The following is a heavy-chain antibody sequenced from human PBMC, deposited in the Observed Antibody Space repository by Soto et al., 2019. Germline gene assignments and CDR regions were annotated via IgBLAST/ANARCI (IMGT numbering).Heavy chain of an antibody. J-gene: IGHJ3*02. CDR2: IRSKAYGGTT. D-gene: IGHD2-21*02. V-gene: IGHV3-49*03. Sequence: GGSLRLSCTASGFTFGDYAMSWFRQAPGKGLEWVGFIRSKAYGGTTEYAASVKGRFTISRDDSKSIAYLQMNSLKTEDTAVYYCTRAYCGGDCYSLYAFDIWGQGTMVTVSS. CDR3: TRAYCGGDCYSLYAFDI. CDR1: GFTFGDYA.